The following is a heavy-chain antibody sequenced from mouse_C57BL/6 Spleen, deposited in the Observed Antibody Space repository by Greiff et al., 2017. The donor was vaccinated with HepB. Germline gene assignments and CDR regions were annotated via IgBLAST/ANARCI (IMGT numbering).Heavy chain of an antibody. Sequence: QVQLQQSGAELARPGASVKLSCKASGYTFTSYGISWVKQRTGQGLEWIGEIYPRSGNTYYNEKFKGKATLTADKSSSTAYMELRSLTSEDSAVYFCARHGSSYDYAMDYWGQGTSVTVSS. V-gene: IGHV1-81*01. CDR2: IYPRSGNT. D-gene: IGHD1-1*01. CDR1: GYTFTSYG. CDR3: ARHGSSYDYAMDY. J-gene: IGHJ4*01.